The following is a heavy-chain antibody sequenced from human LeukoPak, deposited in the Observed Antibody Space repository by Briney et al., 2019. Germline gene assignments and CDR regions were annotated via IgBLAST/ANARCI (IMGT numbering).Heavy chain of an antibody. CDR2: INPNSGGT. J-gene: IGHJ4*02. CDR1: GYTFTGYY. V-gene: IGHV1-2*06. D-gene: IGHD2-15*01. Sequence: ASVKVSCKALGYTFTGYYMHGLRQAPGQGLEWMGRINPNSGGTNYAQKFQGRVTMTRDTSISTAYMELSRLRSDDTAVYYCAREVGDYGDYWGQGTLVTVSS. CDR3: AREVGDYGDY.